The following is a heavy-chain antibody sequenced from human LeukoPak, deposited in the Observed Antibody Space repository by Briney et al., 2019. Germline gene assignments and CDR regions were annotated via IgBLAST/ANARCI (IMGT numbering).Heavy chain of an antibody. V-gene: IGHV4-4*09. CDR3: ARSGIDYVRAQSKNLLEY. CDR1: SGSISRYY. J-gene: IGHJ4*02. D-gene: IGHD3-10*02. CDR2: IYNSEIT. Sequence: PSETLSLTCIVSSGSISRYYWTWIRQPPGKGLERIGYIYNSEITNYNPSLKSRVTISVDTSKDQFSLKLTSVAAADTAVYYCARSGIDYVRAQSKNLLEYWGRGSLVTVSS.